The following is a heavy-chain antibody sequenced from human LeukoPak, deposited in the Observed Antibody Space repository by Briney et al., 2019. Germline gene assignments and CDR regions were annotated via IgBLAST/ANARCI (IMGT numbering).Heavy chain of an antibody. CDR1: GFTFGDYA. CDR2: IRSKAYGGTT. J-gene: IGHJ4*02. V-gene: IGHV3-49*04. Sequence: PGGSLRLSCTVSGFTFGDYAVSWVRQAPGKGLEWVGFIRSKAYGGTTEYAASVKGRFTISRDDSKSIAYLQMNSLKTEDTAVYYCTRDPLHYYGSGSYYHFDYWGQGTLVTVSS. CDR3: TRDPLHYYGSGSYYHFDY. D-gene: IGHD3-10*01.